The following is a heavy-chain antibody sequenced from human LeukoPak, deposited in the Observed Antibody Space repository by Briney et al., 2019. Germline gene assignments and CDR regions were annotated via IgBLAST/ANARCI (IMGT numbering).Heavy chain of an antibody. CDR3: ALGSGSSVDY. CDR1: GGSISSSSYY. CDR2: INHSGST. D-gene: IGHD3-10*01. Sequence: SETLSLTCTVSGGSISSSSYYWGWIRQPPGKGLEWIGEINHSGSTNYNPSLKSRVTISVDTSKNQFSLKLSSVTAADTAVYYCALGSGSSVDYWGQGTLVTVSS. J-gene: IGHJ4*02. V-gene: IGHV4-39*07.